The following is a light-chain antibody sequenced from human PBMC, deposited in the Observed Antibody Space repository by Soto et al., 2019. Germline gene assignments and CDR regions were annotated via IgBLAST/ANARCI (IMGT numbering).Light chain of an antibody. V-gene: IGKV1-33*01. CDR1: QDIRKY. Sequence: DIQMTQSPSSLSASVGDRVTITCQASQDIRKYLNWYQQKPGRAPKLLIYGASNLETGVPSRFSGSGYGTDFTITISSLQPADIATYYCQHYDNLPPLTFGPGTKVAIK. J-gene: IGKJ3*01. CDR2: GAS. CDR3: QHYDNLPPLT.